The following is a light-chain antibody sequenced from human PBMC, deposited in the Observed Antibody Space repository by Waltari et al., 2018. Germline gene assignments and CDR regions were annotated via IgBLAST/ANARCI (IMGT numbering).Light chain of an antibody. CDR1: QSISTY. CDR2: ATS. Sequence: IQMTQSPSSLSASVGDRVTITCRASQSISTYLNWYQQKPGKAPKLLIFATSSLQSGVPPRFSGSGSGTDFTLSVSSLQPEDFATYFCRQTYSTLYTFGQGTKLEIK. J-gene: IGKJ2*01. V-gene: IGKV1-39*01. CDR3: RQTYSTLYT.